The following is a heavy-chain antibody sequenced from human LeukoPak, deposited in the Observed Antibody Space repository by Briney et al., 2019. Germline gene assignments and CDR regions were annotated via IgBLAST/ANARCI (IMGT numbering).Heavy chain of an antibody. CDR2: MNPTSGHT. Sequence: ASVKVSCKASGYTFTSYDINWVRQAPGQGLEWMGWMNPTSGHTGYVQKFQGGITMTRDTSVSTAYMELNSLTSEDTAVYYCARSPVGVRKKHDLWGQGTLVIVSS. CDR3: ARSPVGVRKKHDL. J-gene: IGHJ5*02. CDR1: GYTFTSYD. D-gene: IGHD3-10*01. V-gene: IGHV1-8*01.